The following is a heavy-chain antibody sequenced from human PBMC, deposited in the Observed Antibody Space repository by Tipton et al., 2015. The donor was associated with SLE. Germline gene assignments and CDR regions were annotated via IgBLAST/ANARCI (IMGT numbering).Heavy chain of an antibody. CDR3: ARDRADAFDI. V-gene: IGHV4-39*07. CDR1: GGSISSSSYY. CDR2: IYYSGST. J-gene: IGHJ3*02. Sequence: TLSLTCTVSGGSISSSSYYWGWIRPPPGKGLEWIGSIYYSGSTYYNPSLKSRVTISVDTSKNQFSLKLSSVTAADTAVYYCARDRADAFDIWGQGTMVTVSS.